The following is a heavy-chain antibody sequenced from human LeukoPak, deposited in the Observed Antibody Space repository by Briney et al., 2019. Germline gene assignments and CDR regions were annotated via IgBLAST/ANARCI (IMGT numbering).Heavy chain of an antibody. V-gene: IGHV1-2*02. Sequence: GASVKVSRKASGYTFTGYYMHWVRQAPGQGLEWMGWINPNSGGTNYAQKFQGRVTMTRDTSISTAYMELSRLRSDGTAVYYCARGLEYSSSSGLGGGYWGQGTLVTVSS. D-gene: IGHD6-6*01. CDR2: INPNSGGT. J-gene: IGHJ4*02. CDR1: GYTFTGYY. CDR3: ARGLEYSSSSGLGGGY.